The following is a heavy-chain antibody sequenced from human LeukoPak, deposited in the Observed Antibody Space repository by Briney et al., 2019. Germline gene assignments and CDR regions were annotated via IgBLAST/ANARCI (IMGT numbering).Heavy chain of an antibody. V-gene: IGHV3-30*02. CDR3: ARGVTSWPQGPYHFDY. CDR1: GFTFSDYT. J-gene: IGHJ4*02. D-gene: IGHD2-2*01. CDR2: IQSNGNEK. Sequence: GGSLRLSCAVSGFTFSDYTMNWARQAPGKGLEWVASIQSNGNEKYSSDSLKGRFTISRDNSKNTLYLQINTVSPEDTAVFYCARGVTSWPQGPYHFDYWGQGILITVSS.